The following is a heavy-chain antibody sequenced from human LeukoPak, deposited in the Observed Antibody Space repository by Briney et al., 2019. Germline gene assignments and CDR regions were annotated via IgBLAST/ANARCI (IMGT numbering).Heavy chain of an antibody. Sequence: PSETLSLTCAVYGGSFSGYYWSWIRQPPGKGLEWFGEINHSGSTNYNPSLKSRVTISVDTSKNQFSLKLSSVTAADTAVYYCARLVLNTFGGVIAPSMDVWGKGTTVTVSS. J-gene: IGHJ6*04. CDR3: ARLVLNTFGGVIAPSMDV. D-gene: IGHD3-16*02. V-gene: IGHV4-34*01. CDR2: INHSGST. CDR1: GGSFSGYY.